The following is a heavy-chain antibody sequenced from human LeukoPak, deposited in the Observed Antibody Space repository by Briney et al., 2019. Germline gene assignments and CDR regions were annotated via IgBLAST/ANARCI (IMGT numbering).Heavy chain of an antibody. Sequence: GRSLRLSCAASGFTFSSYGMHWVRQAPGKGLEWVAVIWYDGSNKYYADSVKGRFTISRDNSKNTLYLQMNSLRAEDTAVYYCASTTDGVWFRELLSWGQGTLVTVSS. V-gene: IGHV3-33*01. D-gene: IGHD3-10*01. CDR3: ASTTDGVWFRELLS. CDR1: GFTFSSYG. J-gene: IGHJ5*02. CDR2: IWYDGSNK.